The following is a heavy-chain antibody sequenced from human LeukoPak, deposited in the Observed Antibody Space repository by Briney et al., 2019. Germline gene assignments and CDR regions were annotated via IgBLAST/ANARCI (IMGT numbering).Heavy chain of an antibody. Sequence: PGGSLRLSCAASGFSFSNYSMHWVRQAPGKGLEWVTVISYDGNFKYYADSVKGRFTISRDNSKNTLYLQMHSLRAADTAVYYCAGDGYCSGSSCYSTTDYWGQGTLVTVSS. V-gene: IGHV3-30-3*01. CDR3: AGDGYCSGSSCYSTTDY. CDR1: GFSFSNYS. J-gene: IGHJ4*02. CDR2: ISYDGNFK. D-gene: IGHD2-15*01.